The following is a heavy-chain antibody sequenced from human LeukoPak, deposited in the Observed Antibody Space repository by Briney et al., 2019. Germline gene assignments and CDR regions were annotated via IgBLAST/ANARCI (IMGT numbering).Heavy chain of an antibody. CDR3: TTGGVTYYYGSGSYYKIVDYYYYMDV. Sequence: GGSLRLSCAASGFTFSNAWMSWVRQAPGKGLEWVGRIKSKTDGGTTDYAAPVKGRFTISRDDSKNTLYLQMNSLKTEDTAVYYCTTGGVTYYYGSGSYYKIVDYYYYMDVWGKGTTVTVSS. V-gene: IGHV3-15*01. J-gene: IGHJ6*03. CDR2: IKSKTDGGTT. CDR1: GFTFSNAW. D-gene: IGHD3-10*01.